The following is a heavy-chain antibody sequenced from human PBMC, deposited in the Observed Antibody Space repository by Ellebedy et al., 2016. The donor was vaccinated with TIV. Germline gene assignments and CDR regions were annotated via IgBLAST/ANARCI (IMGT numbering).Heavy chain of an antibody. CDR2: ISYDGSNK. Sequence: PGGSLRLSCVASGFTFNTHAMNWVRQAPGKGLEWVASISYDGSNKYYADAVKGRFAISRDNSKSTLYLEMKSLRVEDTAVYYCAREQSPYYEILTGSFDYWGQGALVTVSS. CDR1: GFTFNTHA. CDR3: AREQSPYYEILTGSFDY. J-gene: IGHJ4*02. D-gene: IGHD3-9*01. V-gene: IGHV3-30*09.